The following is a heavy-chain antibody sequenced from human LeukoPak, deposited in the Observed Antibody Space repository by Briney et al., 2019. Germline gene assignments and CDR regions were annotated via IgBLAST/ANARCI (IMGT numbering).Heavy chain of an antibody. CDR2: IYYSGST. CDR3: ARSPSSGDPPFDY. V-gene: IGHV4-59*01. Sequence: PSETLSLTCTVSGGSISSYYWSWIRQPPGKGLEWIGYIYYSGSTNYNPSLKSRLTISVDTSKNQLSLKLISVTAADTAVYYCARSPSSGDPPFDYWGQGTLVTVSS. CDR1: GGSISSYY. D-gene: IGHD6-6*01. J-gene: IGHJ4*02.